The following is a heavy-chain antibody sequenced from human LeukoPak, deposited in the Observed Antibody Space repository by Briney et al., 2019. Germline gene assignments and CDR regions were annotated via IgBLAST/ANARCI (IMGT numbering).Heavy chain of an antibody. CDR2: IYTSGST. D-gene: IGHD4-17*01. Sequence: SETLSLTCTVSGGSISSYYWSWIRQPAGKGLEWIGRIYTSGSTNYNPSLKSRVTMSVDTSKNQFSLKLSSVTAADTAVYYCARDLPRTATTNRYYYGMDVWGQGTTVTVSS. CDR1: GGSISSYY. V-gene: IGHV4-4*07. J-gene: IGHJ6*02. CDR3: ARDLPRTATTNRYYYGMDV.